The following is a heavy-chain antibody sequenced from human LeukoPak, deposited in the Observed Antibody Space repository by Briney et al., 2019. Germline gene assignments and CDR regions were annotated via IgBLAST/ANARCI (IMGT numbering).Heavy chain of an antibody. D-gene: IGHD3-22*01. CDR1: GFTFSSYN. J-gene: IGHJ4*02. Sequence: PGGSLRLSCAASGFTFSSYNMNWVRQAPGQGLEWISYISSSSSTIYYADSVKGRFTISRDNSKNSLYLQMNSLRDEDTAVYYCARDYNNNSGYYHGGYWGQGTLVTVSS. CDR3: ARDYNNNSGYYHGGY. CDR2: ISSSSSTI. V-gene: IGHV3-48*02.